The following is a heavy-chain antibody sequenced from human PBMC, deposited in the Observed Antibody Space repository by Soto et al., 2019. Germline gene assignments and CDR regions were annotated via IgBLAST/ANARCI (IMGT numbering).Heavy chain of an antibody. Sequence: EASVKVSCKVSGYTLTELSMHWVRQAPGKGLEWMGGFDPEDGETIYAQKFQGRVTMTEDTSTDTAYMELSSLRSEDTAVYYCATEGATNPLDAFDIWGQGTMVTVSS. CDR1: GYTLTELS. J-gene: IGHJ3*02. V-gene: IGHV1-24*01. CDR2: FDPEDGET. CDR3: ATEGATNPLDAFDI. D-gene: IGHD1-26*01.